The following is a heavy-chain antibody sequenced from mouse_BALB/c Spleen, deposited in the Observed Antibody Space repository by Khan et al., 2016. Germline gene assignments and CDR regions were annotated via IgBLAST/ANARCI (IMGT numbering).Heavy chain of an antibody. CDR2: IWAGGST. Sequence: VQLQESGPGLVAPSQSLSPTCPVSGFSLTIYFVHWVRQPPGKGLEWLGVIWAGGSTNYNSALMSRLSISKDNSKSQVFLKMNSLQTDDTAMYYCARLEDIWGQGTTLTVSS. CDR3: ARLEDI. V-gene: IGHV2-9*02. J-gene: IGHJ2*01. D-gene: IGHD1-3*01. CDR1: GFSLTIYF.